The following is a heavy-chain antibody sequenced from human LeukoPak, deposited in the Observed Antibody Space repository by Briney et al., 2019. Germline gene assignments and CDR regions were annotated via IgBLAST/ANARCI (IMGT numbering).Heavy chain of an antibody. CDR3: ARMVYVENAFDI. J-gene: IGHJ3*02. V-gene: IGHV4-31*03. CDR1: GGSISSGGYY. Sequence: PSETLSLTCTVSGGSISSGGYYWSWIRQHPGKGLEWIGYIYYSGSTYYNPSLKSRVTISVDTSKNQFSLKLSSVTAADTAVYYCARMVYVENAFDIWGQGTMVTVSS. CDR2: IYYSGST. D-gene: IGHD5/OR15-5a*01.